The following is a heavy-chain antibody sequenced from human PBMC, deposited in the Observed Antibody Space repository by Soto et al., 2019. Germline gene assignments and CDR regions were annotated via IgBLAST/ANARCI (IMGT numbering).Heavy chain of an antibody. J-gene: IGHJ5*02. D-gene: IGHD3-22*01. Sequence: SETLSLTCTVSGGSISSSSYYWGWIRQPPGKGLEWIGSIYYSGSTYYNPSLKSRVTISVDTSKNQFSLKLSSVTAADTAVYYCASLYYYDSSGRLFWFDTWGQVNLVT. CDR1: GGSISSSSYY. CDR2: IYYSGST. V-gene: IGHV4-39*01. CDR3: ASLYYYDSSGRLFWFDT.